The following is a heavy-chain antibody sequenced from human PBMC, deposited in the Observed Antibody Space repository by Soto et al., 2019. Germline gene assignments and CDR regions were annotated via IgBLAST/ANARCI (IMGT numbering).Heavy chain of an antibody. J-gene: IGHJ4*02. CDR2: IYYSGST. CDR1: GGSISSGGYY. CDR3: AREGRAFGGVNCFDY. Sequence: QVQLQESGPGLVKPSQTLSLTCTVSGGSISSGGYYWSWIRQHPGKGLEWIGYIYYSGSTYYNPSRKSRVTISVDTSKNQFSLKLSSVTAADTAVYYCAREGRAFGGVNCFDYWGQGTLVTVSS. D-gene: IGHD3-16*01. V-gene: IGHV4-31*03.